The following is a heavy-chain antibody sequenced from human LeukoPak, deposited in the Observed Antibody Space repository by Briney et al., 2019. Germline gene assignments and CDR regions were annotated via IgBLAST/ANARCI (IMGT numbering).Heavy chain of an antibody. Sequence: ASVTVSCKASGYTFTSYYMHWVRQAPGQGLEWMGIINPSGGSTSYAQKFQGRVTMTRDTSTSTVYMELSSLRSEDTAVYYCATGSSRLPPYYYYGMDVWGQGTTVTVSS. V-gene: IGHV1-46*01. D-gene: IGHD5-12*01. CDR3: ATGSSRLPPYYYYGMDV. J-gene: IGHJ6*02. CDR2: INPSGGST. CDR1: GYTFTSYY.